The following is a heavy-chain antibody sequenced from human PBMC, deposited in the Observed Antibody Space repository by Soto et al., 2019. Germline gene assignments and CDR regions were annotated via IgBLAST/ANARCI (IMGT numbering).Heavy chain of an antibody. CDR3: ARDTAEGIRFLEWPHYYYYGMDV. CDR1: GYTFTKYY. V-gene: IGHV1-46*01. J-gene: IGHJ6*02. CDR2: INPSGGST. Sequence: ASVKVSCKASGYTFTKYYMHWVRQAPGQGLEWMGIINPSGGSTSYAQKFQGRVTMTRDTSTSTVYMELSSLRSGDTAVYYCARDTAEGIRFLEWPHYYYYGMDVWGQGTTVTVSS. D-gene: IGHD3-3*01.